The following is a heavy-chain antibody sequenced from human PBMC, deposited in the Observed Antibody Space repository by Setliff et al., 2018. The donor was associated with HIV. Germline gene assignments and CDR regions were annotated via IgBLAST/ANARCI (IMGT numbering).Heavy chain of an antibody. J-gene: IGHJ4*02. D-gene: IGHD3-10*01. CDR1: GGTFNTYT. Sequence: ASVKVSCKASGGTFNTYTITWVRQAPGQGLEWMGGIIPCTGTTNYAQKFQGRVTITTDESRSIVYMEVSSLRSEDTAVYYCARAPRLTMIRGVFDYWGQGTLVTVSS. V-gene: IGHV1-69*16. CDR2: IIPCTGTT. CDR3: ARAPRLTMIRGVFDY.